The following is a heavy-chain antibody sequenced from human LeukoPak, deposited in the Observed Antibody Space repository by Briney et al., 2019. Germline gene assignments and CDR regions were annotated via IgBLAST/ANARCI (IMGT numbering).Heavy chain of an antibody. V-gene: IGHV3-48*04. D-gene: IGHD5-12*01. CDR3: AREGDSGYPDAFDI. CDR1: GFTFSSYD. CDR2: ISSSSSTI. Sequence: GGSLRLSCAASGFTFSSYDMTWVRQAPGKGLEWVSYISSSSSTIYYADSVKGRFTISRDNAKNSLYLQMNSLRAEDTAVYYCAREGDSGYPDAFDIWGQGTMVTVSS. J-gene: IGHJ3*02.